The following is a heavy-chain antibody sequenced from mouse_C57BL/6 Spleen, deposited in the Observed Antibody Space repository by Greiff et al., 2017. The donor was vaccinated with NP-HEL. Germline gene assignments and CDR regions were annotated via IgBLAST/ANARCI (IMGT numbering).Heavy chain of an antibody. CDR3: ANYGSRGDYYAMDY. D-gene: IGHD1-1*01. CDR2: ISYDGSN. Sequence: EVKLQESGPGLVKPSQSLSLTCSVTGYSITSGYYWNWIRQFPGNKLEWMGYISYDGSNYYIPSLKNRISINRDTSKNQFFLKLNSVTTEDTATYYCANYGSRGDYYAMDYLGQGTSVTVSS. J-gene: IGHJ4*01. CDR1: GYSITSGYY. V-gene: IGHV3-6*01.